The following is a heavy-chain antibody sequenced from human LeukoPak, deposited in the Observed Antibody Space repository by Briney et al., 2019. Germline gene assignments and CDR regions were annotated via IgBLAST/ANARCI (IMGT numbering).Heavy chain of an antibody. CDR1: GGSFSGYY. CDR2: INHSGST. V-gene: IGHV4-34*01. CDR3: ARVGEMATRDFDY. Sequence: KSSETQSLTCAVYGGSFSGYYWSWIRQPPGKGLEWIGEINHSGSTNYNPSLKSRVTISVDTSKNQFSLKLSSVTAADTAVYYCARVGEMATRDFDYWGQGTLVTVSS. J-gene: IGHJ4*02. D-gene: IGHD5-24*01.